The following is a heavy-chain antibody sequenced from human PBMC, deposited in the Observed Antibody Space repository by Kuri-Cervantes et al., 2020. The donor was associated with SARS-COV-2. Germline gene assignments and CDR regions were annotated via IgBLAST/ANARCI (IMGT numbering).Heavy chain of an antibody. V-gene: IGHV3-30*02. CDR3: ARGGDIVLMVYAIPLYGAFDI. J-gene: IGHJ3*02. D-gene: IGHD2-8*01. CDR1: GFTFSSYG. Sequence: GGSLRLSCAAYGFTFSSYGMHWVRQAPGKGLEWVAFIRYDGSNKYYADSVKGRFTISRDNSKNTLYLQMNSLRAEDTAVYYCARGGDIVLMVYAIPLYGAFDIWGQGTMVTVSS. CDR2: IRYDGSNK.